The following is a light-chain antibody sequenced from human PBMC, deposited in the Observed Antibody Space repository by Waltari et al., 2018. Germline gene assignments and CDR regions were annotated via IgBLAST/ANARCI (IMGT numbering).Light chain of an antibody. V-gene: IGLV3-19*01. J-gene: IGLJ2*01. CDR3: NSRDSSGNHLV. CDR1: SLRSYY. CDR2: GKN. Sequence: SSELTQDHAVSVALGQTVRITCQGDSLRSYYASWYQQKPGQAPVPVIYGKNNRPSGIPDRFSGSSSGNTASLTITGAQAEDEADYYCNSRDSSGNHLVFGGGTKLTVL.